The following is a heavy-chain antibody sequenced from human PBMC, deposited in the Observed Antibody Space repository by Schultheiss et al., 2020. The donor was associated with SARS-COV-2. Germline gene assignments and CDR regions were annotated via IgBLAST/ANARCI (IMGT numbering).Heavy chain of an antibody. CDR1: GGSISSSSYY. CDR2: IYYSGST. J-gene: IGHJ3*02. Sequence: SETLSLTCTVSGGSISSSSYYWSWIRQPPGKGLEWIGYIYYSGSTNYNPSLKSRVTISVDTSKNQFSLQLNSVTPEDTAVYYCARDPLSVAGTSCAFDIWGQGTMVTVSS. CDR3: ARDPLSVAGTSCAFDI. V-gene: IGHV4-61*01. D-gene: IGHD6-19*01.